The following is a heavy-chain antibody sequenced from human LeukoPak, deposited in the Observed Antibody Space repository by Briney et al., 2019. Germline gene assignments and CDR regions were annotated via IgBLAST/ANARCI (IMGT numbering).Heavy chain of an antibody. CDR3: ASLVGATPYYYYGMDV. CDR1: GFTFSSYS. J-gene: IGHJ6*02. Sequence: GGSLRLSCAASGFTFSSYSMNWVRQAPGKGLEWVSYISSSSSTIYYADSVKGRFTISRDNAKNSLYLQMNSQRAEDTAVYYCASLVGATPYYYYGMDVWGQGTTVTVSS. D-gene: IGHD1-26*01. V-gene: IGHV3-48*04. CDR2: ISSSSSTI.